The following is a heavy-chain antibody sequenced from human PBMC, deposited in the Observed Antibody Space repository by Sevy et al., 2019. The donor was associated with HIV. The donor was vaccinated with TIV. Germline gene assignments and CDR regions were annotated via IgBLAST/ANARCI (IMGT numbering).Heavy chain of an antibody. CDR1: GFTFSNAW. J-gene: IGHJ4*02. CDR2: IKSKTDGGTT. Sequence: GGSLRLSCAASGFTFSNAWMSWVRQAPGKGLEWVGRIKSKTDGGTTDYAAPVKGRFTISRDDSKNTLYLQMNSLKTEDTAVYYCTTESVGDYAAQYFYYWGQGTLVTVSS. D-gene: IGHD4-17*01. V-gene: IGHV3-15*01. CDR3: TTESVGDYAAQYFYY.